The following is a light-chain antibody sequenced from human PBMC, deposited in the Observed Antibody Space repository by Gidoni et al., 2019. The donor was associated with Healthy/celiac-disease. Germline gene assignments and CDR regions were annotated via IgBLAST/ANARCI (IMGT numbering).Light chain of an antibody. Sequence: YVLTQPPSASGTPGQRVTISCSGSSSNIGSNYVYWYHQLPGTAPKLLIYRNNQRPSGVPDRFSGSKSGTSASLAISGLRSEDEADYYCAAWDDSLSGWVFGGGTKLTVL. CDR3: AAWDDSLSGWV. CDR2: RNN. CDR1: SSNIGSNY. J-gene: IGLJ3*02. V-gene: IGLV1-47*01.